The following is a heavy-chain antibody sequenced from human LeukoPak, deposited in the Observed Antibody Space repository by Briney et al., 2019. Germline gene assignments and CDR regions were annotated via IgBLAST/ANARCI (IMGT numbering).Heavy chain of an antibody. CDR3: ARHGSGSYYNLISYYYGMDV. V-gene: IGHV1-46*01. CDR1: GYTFTSYY. J-gene: IGHJ6*02. D-gene: IGHD3-10*01. CDR2: INPSGGST. Sequence: ASVKVSCKASGYTFTSYYMHWVRQAPGQGLEWMGIINPSGGSTSYAQKFQGRVTMTRDTSTSTVYMELSSLRSEDTAVYYCARHGSGSYYNLISYYYGMDVWGQGTTDTVSS.